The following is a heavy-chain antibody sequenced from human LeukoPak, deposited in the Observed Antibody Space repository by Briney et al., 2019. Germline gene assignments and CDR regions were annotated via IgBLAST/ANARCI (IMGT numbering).Heavy chain of an antibody. D-gene: IGHD2-2*01. J-gene: IGHJ6*02. CDR3: ARAENRGIVVVPAAGEYGMDV. Sequence: WSWIRQXPGKGLEWIGEINHSGSTNYNPSLKSRVTISVDTSKNQFSLKLSSVTAADTAVYYCARAENRGIVVVPAAGEYGMDVWGQGTTVTVSS. CDR2: INHSGST. V-gene: IGHV4-34*01.